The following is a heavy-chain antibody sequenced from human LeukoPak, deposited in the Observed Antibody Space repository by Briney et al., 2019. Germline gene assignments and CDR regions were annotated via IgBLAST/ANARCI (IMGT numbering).Heavy chain of an antibody. D-gene: IGHD2-15*01. CDR1: GFTVTSNY. CDR3: AREDGYCSGGNCYSYFDS. Sequence: GGSLRLSCAASGFTVTSNYMSWVRQAPGKGLEWVAYIKKTGSETYYVDSVKGRFTITRDNTRNSLFLQMYSLRAEDTAVYFCAREDGYCSGGNCYSYFDSWGQGTLVTVSS. CDR2: IKKTGSET. V-gene: IGHV3-7*01. J-gene: IGHJ4*02.